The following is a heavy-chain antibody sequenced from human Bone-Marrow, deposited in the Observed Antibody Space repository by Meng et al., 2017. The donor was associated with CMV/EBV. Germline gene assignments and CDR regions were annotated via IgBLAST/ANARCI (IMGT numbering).Heavy chain of an antibody. CDR1: GGSFSGYY. CDR2: IYTSGST. J-gene: IGHJ6*02. V-gene: IGHV4-59*10. CDR3: ARVEFLGRSTQKSRPTSLDV. Sequence: SETLSLTCAVYGGSFSGYYWSWIRQPPGKGLEWIGRIYTSGSTNYNPSLKSRVTMSVDTSKNQFSLKLSSVTAADTAVYYCARVEFLGRSTQKSRPTSLDVWGQGTTVTVSS. D-gene: IGHD3-10*01.